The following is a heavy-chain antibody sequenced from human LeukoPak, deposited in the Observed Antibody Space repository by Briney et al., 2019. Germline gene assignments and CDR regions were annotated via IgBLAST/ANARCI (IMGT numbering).Heavy chain of an antibody. V-gene: IGHV3-74*01. J-gene: IGHJ3*02. Sequence: GGSLRLSCAVSGFTFSNYWMHWVRQAPGEGLVYVSRINSDGSSTTYADSVKGRITISRDNAKNTLYLQMNSLRAEDTAVYYCARGHSSGYSYDAFDIWGQGTMVTVSS. CDR1: GFTFSNYW. CDR3: ARGHSSGYSYDAFDI. CDR2: INSDGSST. D-gene: IGHD3-22*01.